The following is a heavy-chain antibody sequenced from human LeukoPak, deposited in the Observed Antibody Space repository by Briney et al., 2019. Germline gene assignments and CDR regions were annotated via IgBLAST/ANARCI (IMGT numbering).Heavy chain of an antibody. CDR2: IKQDGTEK. CDR3: ARNGILGIAAAVDV. J-gene: IGHJ6*04. D-gene: IGHD6-13*01. V-gene: IGHV3-7*01. Sequence: GGSLRLSCAASGFTFTTYWMSWVRQAPGKGLEWVANIKQDGTEKYYVDSVKGRFTISRDAKNSVYLQMNSLRAEDTAVYYCARNGILGIAAAVDVWGNGTTVTVSS. CDR1: GFTFTTYW.